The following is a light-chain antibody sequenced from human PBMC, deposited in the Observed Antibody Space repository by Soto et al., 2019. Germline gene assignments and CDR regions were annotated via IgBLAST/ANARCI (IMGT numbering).Light chain of an antibody. V-gene: IGKV3-20*01. Sequence: GLTQSPGTLSLSPGVRATLSCRASQSVDRNYLAWYRQRPAQAPRLLVYGASIRATGVPDRFSGSGSVTDFTLTISRLESEDFAVYYCQQYGDSPFTFGPGTKVDIK. CDR1: QSVDRNY. CDR3: QQYGDSPFT. J-gene: IGKJ3*01. CDR2: GAS.